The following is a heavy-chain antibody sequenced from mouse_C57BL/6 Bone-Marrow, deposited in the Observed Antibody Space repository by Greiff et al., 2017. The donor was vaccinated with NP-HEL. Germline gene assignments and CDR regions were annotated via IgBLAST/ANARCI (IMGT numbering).Heavy chain of an antibody. CDR2: INPYNGGT. V-gene: IGHV1-19*01. CDR1: GYTFTDYY. Sequence: VQLKESGPVLVKPGASVKMSCKASGYTFTDYYMNWVKQSHGKSLEWIGVINPYNGGTSYNQKFKGKATLTVDKSTSTAYMELNSLTSEDSAVYYCAGVYAMDYWGQGTSVTVSS. J-gene: IGHJ4*01. CDR3: AGVYAMDY.